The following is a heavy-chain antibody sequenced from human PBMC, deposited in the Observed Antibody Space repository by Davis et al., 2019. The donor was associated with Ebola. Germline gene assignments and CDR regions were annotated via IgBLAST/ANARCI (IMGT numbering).Heavy chain of an antibody. CDR2: IKSKTDGGTT. D-gene: IGHD3-3*01. V-gene: IGHV3-15*01. Sequence: PGGSLRLSCAASGFTFSNAWMSWVRQAPGKGLEWVGRIKSKTDGGTTDYAAPVKGRFTISRDDSKNTLYLQMNSLKTEDTAVYYCTTGNVLRFLEWLTPGMDVWGKGTTVTVSS. CDR3: TTGNVLRFLEWLTPGMDV. J-gene: IGHJ6*04. CDR1: GFTFSNAW.